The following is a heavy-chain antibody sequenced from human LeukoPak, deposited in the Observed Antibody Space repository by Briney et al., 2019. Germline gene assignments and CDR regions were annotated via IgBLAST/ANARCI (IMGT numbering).Heavy chain of an antibody. V-gene: IGHV3-66*01. J-gene: IGHJ4*02. CDR2: MYSGGST. CDR3: ARVLNYYDSSGYYFSY. D-gene: IGHD3-22*01. CDR1: GFTVSSHY. Sequence: PGGSLRLSCAASGFTVSSHYMSWVRQAPGKGLEWVSVMYSGGSTYYADSVKGRFIISRDNSKNTLYLQMNSLRAEDTAVYYCARVLNYYDSSGYYFSYWGQGTLVTVSS.